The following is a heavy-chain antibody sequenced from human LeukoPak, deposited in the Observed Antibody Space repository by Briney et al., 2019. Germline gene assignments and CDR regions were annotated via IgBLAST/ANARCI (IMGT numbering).Heavy chain of an antibody. CDR3: ARDSVVVVAATPSWFDP. CDR1: GFTFSSCS. D-gene: IGHD2-15*01. J-gene: IGHJ5*02. CDR2: IISSSSYI. Sequence: GGALRLSCAASGFTFSSCSMNWVRQAPGKGLEWVSSIISSSSYIYYADSVKGRFTISRDNAKNSLYLQMNSLRAEDTAVYYCARDSVVVVAATPSWFDPWGQGTLVTVSS. V-gene: IGHV3-21*01.